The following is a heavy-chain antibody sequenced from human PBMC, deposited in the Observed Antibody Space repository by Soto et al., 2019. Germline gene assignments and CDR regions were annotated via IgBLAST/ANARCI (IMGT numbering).Heavy chain of an antibody. V-gene: IGHV3-33*01. J-gene: IGHJ4*02. Sequence: PGGSLRLSCAASGFTFGNYGMHWVRQAPGKGLEWVAVIWFDGNKQHYADSVKGRFTISRDSSKNTLYVQMTSLRAEDTAVYYCARGLQSLFDYWGQGTLVTVSS. CDR1: GFTFGNYG. CDR3: ARGLQSLFDY. CDR2: IWFDGNKQ.